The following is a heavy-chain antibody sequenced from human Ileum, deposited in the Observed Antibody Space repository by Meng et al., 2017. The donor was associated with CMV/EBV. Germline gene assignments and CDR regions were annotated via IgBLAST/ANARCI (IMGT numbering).Heavy chain of an antibody. CDR1: GFTFSSYA. D-gene: IGHD3-9*01. V-gene: IGHV3-23*01. CDR2: ISGSGGT. J-gene: IGHJ4*01. Sequence: GGSLRLSCAASGFTFSSYAMTWVRQAPGKGLEWVSGISGSGGTYYAESVKGRFTISRDNSKNMLYLQMNTLRAEDTAVYYCSSFDYAGHPDSFDIWGQGTLVTVSS. CDR3: SSFDYAGHPDSFDI.